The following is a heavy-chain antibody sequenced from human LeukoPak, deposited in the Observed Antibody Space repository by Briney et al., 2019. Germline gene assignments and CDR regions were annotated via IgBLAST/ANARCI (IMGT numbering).Heavy chain of an antibody. D-gene: IGHD3-16*01. CDR3: ARELGETCGFDY. J-gene: IGHJ4*02. CDR2: ISSSSRTI. Sequence: GGSLRLSCAASGFTFSSYSMNWVRQAPGKGLEWVSYISSSSRTIYYADSVKGRFTISRDSAKNSLYLQMNSLRAGDTAVYYCARELGETCGFDYWGQGTLVTVSS. CDR1: GFTFSSYS. V-gene: IGHV3-48*01.